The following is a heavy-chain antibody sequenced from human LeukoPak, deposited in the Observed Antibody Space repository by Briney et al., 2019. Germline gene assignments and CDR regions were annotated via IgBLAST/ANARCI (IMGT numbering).Heavy chain of an antibody. CDR1: GYTFSSYA. Sequence: SVKVSCKASGYTFSSYAISWVRQAPGQGLEWMGRIIPIFDTGNYAQKFQGRLTITADESTSTAYMELSSLRSEDTAVYYCARTYYYDSSGYYFDYWGQGTLVTVSS. J-gene: IGHJ4*02. D-gene: IGHD3-22*01. V-gene: IGHV1-69*13. CDR3: ARTYYYDSSGYYFDY. CDR2: IIPIFDTG.